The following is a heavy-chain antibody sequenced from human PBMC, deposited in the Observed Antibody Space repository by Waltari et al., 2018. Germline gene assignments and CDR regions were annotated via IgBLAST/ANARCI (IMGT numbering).Heavy chain of an antibody. CDR2: IKSQSDGGTR. CDR3: TTDPLGP. CDR1: GFTFRNAW. J-gene: IGHJ5*02. Sequence: EVQFVESGGGLVKPGGSLRLSCTASGFTFRNAWMSWVRQAPGKGPEWVCRIKSQSDGGTRDYAAPVKGRFSISREDSKNLMFLQMNSLTIEDTAVYYCTTDPLGPWGQGTLVTVSS. V-gene: IGHV3-15*01.